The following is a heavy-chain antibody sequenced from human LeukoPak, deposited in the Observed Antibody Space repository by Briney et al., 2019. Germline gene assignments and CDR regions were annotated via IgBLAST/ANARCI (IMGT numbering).Heavy chain of an antibody. CDR1: GGSISSYY. Sequence: SETLSLTCTVSGGSISSYYWSWIRQPPGKGLEWIGYIYYSGSTNYNPSLKSRVTISVDTSKNQFSLKLSSVTAADTAVYYCARIVGAPWYYMDVWGKGTTVTVSS. J-gene: IGHJ6*03. D-gene: IGHD1-26*01. V-gene: IGHV4-59*08. CDR3: ARIVGAPWYYMDV. CDR2: IYYSGST.